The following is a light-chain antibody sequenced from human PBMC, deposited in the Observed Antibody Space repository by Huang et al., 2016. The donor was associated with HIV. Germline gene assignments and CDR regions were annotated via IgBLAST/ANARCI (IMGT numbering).Light chain of an antibody. CDR1: QSINNN. V-gene: IGKV3-15*01. J-gene: IGKJ4*01. CDR2: GAS. CDR3: QQYNNWPPLLT. Sequence: EIVLTQSPGTLSLSPGERAALSCRATQSINNNLAWYQQKPGPSPRLLIYGASTRATCIPARFRGSGSGTEFTLTISSLQSEDFAVYYCQQYNNWPPLLTFGGGTKVEIK.